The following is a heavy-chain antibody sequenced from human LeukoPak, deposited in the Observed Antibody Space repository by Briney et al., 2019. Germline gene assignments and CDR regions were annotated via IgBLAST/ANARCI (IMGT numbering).Heavy chain of an antibody. D-gene: IGHD3-22*01. Sequence: PGGSLRLSCEASGFTFSSYWMSWVRQAPGKGLEWVAHIKQDGSEKYYVDSVKGRFTISRDNAKNSLYLHMNSLRAEDTAVYYCARSAIVVVAVSAFDIWGQGTMVTVSS. V-gene: IGHV3-7*01. CDR3: ARSAIVVVAVSAFDI. CDR1: GFTFSSYW. CDR2: IKQDGSEK. J-gene: IGHJ3*02.